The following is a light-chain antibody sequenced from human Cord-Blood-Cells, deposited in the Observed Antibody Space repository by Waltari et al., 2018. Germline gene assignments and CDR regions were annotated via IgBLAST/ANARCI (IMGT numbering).Light chain of an antibody. Sequence: SALTQPASVSGSPGQSIPISCSGPSSDVGSYNLVFWYPHHPGKAPKLMINEGSKRPSGVSNRFSGSKSGNTASLTISGLQAEDEADYYCCSYAGSSTWVFGGGTKLTVL. V-gene: IGLV2-23*01. CDR3: CSYAGSSTWV. CDR1: SSDVGSYNL. CDR2: EGS. J-gene: IGLJ3*02.